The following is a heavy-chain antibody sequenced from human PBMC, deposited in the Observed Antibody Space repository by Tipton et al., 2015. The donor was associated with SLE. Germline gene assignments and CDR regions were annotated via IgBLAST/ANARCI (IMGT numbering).Heavy chain of an antibody. J-gene: IGHJ4*02. CDR1: GFTFSSYE. CDR3: ARDRGQRLGELSLSDY. V-gene: IGHV3-48*03. D-gene: IGHD3-16*02. CDR2: ISSSGSTI. Sequence: GSLRLSCAASGFTFSSYEMNWVRQAPGQGLEWVSYISSSGSTIYYADSVKGRFTISRDNAKNSLYLQMNSLRAEDTAVYYCARDRGQRLGELSLSDYWGQGTLVTVSS.